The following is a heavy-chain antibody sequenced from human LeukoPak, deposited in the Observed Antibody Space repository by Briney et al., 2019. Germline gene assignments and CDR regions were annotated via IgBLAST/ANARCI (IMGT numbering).Heavy chain of an antibody. Sequence: PGGSLRLSCAASGFTFSSYAMHWVRQAPGKGLEWVAVISYDGSNKYYADSVKGRFTISRDNSKNTLCLQMNSLRAEDTAVYYCAKEVRDFWSGPPFDYWGQGTLVTVSS. CDR3: AKEVRDFWSGPPFDY. V-gene: IGHV3-30*04. J-gene: IGHJ4*02. D-gene: IGHD3-3*01. CDR1: GFTFSSYA. CDR2: ISYDGSNK.